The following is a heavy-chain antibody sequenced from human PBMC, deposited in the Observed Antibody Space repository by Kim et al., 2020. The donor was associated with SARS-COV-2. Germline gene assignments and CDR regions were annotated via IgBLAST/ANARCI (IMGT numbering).Heavy chain of an antibody. D-gene: IGHD6-13*01. J-gene: IGHJ6*02. CDR1: GGTFSSYA. V-gene: IGHV1-69*13. CDR2: IIPIFGTA. Sequence: SVKVSCKASGGTFSSYAISWVRQAPGQGLEWMGGIIPIFGTANYAQKFQGRVTITADESTSTAYMELSSLRSEDTAVYYCARNLAHIAAARVYYYYGMDVWGQGTTVTVSS. CDR3: ARNLAHIAAARVYYYYGMDV.